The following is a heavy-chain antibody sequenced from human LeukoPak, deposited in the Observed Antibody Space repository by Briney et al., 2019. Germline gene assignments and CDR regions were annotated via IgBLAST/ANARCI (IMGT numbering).Heavy chain of an antibody. Sequence: GGSLRLSCAASGLTFSNYWMDWVRQAPGKGLEWVANIKQDGSEKNYVDSVKGRFTISRDNAKNSLYLQMNTLRADDTAVYYCARDGFGTGSNWGQGTLVTVSS. J-gene: IGHJ4*02. CDR3: ARDGFGTGSN. V-gene: IGHV3-7*03. D-gene: IGHD3-16*01. CDR2: IKQDGSEK. CDR1: GLTFSNYW.